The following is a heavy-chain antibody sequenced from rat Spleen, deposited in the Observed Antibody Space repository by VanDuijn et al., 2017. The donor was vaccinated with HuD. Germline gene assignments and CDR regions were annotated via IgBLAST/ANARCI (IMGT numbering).Heavy chain of an antibody. CDR2: ISYDGSTT. D-gene: IGHD1-12*02. V-gene: IGHV5-29*01. CDR1: GFTFSDYY. CDR3: ARHEVYYYDGSYYRY. Sequence: EVQLVESDGGLVQPGRSLKLSCATSGFTFSDYYMAWVRQAPTKGLDWVATISYDGSTTYYRDSVKGRFTISRDDGKSTLYLEMDSLRSEDTGTYYCARHEVYYYDGSYYRYWGQGVMVTVSS. J-gene: IGHJ2*01.